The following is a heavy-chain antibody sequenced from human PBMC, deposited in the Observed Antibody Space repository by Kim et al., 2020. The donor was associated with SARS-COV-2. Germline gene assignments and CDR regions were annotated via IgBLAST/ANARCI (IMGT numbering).Heavy chain of an antibody. CDR1: RFTFGHFA. Sequence: GGSLRLSCVASRFTFGHFAMSWVRQAPGKGLEWVAGIFGDGSSTYYADSVRGRFTISRDNSRNTLYLEMNNLRAEDTAVYFCARHLHINIVTFYGYFDLWGRGTLVTVSS. CDR3: ARHLHINIVTFYGYFDL. CDR2: IFGDGSST. J-gene: IGHJ2*01. V-gene: IGHV3-23*01. D-gene: IGHD2-21*02.